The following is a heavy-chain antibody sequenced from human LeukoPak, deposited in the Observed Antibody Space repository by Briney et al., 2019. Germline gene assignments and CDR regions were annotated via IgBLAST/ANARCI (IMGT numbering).Heavy chain of an antibody. CDR3: ARGAKTTVTTLFMPYYYYYYMDV. Sequence: GGSLRLSCAASGFTFSSYEINWVRQAPGKGLEWVSYISSSGSTIFYADSVKGRFTISRDNAKNSLYLQMNSLRAEDTAVYYCARGAKTTVTTLFMPYYYYYYMDVWGKGTTVTVSS. D-gene: IGHD4-17*01. CDR2: ISSSGSTI. J-gene: IGHJ6*03. CDR1: GFTFSSYE. V-gene: IGHV3-48*03.